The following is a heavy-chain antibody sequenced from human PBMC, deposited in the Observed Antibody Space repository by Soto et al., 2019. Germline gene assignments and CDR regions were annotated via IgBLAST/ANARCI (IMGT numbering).Heavy chain of an antibody. CDR1: GYTFTDFG. CDR3: ARHSYCDFDVYYFDY. D-gene: IGHD4-17*01. CDR2: ISTFNGNT. J-gene: IGHJ4*02. Sequence: ASVKVSCKASGYTFTDFGLSWVRQAPGQGLEWMGWISTFNGNTDYALNLQGRVTMTTDTSTSTAYMELRCLRSDDTAVYYCARHSYCDFDVYYFDYWGQGTLVTVSS. V-gene: IGHV1-18*01.